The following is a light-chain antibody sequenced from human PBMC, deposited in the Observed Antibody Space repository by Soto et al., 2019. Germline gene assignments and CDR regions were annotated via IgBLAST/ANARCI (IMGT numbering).Light chain of an antibody. CDR1: QSVSGR. CDR2: DAS. V-gene: IGKV3-11*01. CDR3: QQRSNWQGAT. J-gene: IGKJ4*01. Sequence: EIVMTQSPATLSVSPGERATLSCRASQSVSGRLAWYQQKPGQAPRLLIYDASNRATGIPARFSGSGSGTDFTLTISSLEPEDFAVYYCQQRSNWQGATFGGGTKVDIK.